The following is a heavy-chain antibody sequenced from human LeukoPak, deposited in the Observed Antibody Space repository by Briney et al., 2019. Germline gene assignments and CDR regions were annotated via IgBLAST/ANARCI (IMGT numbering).Heavy chain of an antibody. D-gene: IGHD2-15*01. V-gene: IGHV4-61*02. CDR3: ARARYGCSGGSCYSGFDY. J-gene: IGHJ4*02. Sequence: SETLSLTCTVSGGSISSGSYYWSWIRQPAGKGLEWIGRIYTSGSTNYNPSLKSRVTISVDTSKNQFSPKLSSVTAADTAVYYCARARYGCSGGSCYSGFDYWGQGTLVTVSS. CDR1: GGSISSGSYY. CDR2: IYTSGST.